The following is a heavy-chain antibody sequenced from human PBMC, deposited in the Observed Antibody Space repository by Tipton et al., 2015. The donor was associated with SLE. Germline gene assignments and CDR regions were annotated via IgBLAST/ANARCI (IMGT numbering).Heavy chain of an antibody. CDR2: IYSGGSA. J-gene: IGHJ4*02. Sequence: SLRLSCAASGFSVSSSFMSWVRQAPGKGLEWVSVIYSGGSAYYADSVKGRFTISRDNSKNSLYLQMNSLRVEDTALYYCARGRYNSRGAAVDYWGQGALVTVSS. D-gene: IGHD6-13*01. CDR3: ARGRYNSRGAAVDY. CDR1: GFSVSSSF. V-gene: IGHV3-53*01.